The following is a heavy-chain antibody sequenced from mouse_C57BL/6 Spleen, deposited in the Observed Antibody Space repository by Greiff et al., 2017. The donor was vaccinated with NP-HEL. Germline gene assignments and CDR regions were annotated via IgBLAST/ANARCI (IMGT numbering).Heavy chain of an antibody. D-gene: IGHD1-1*01. CDR1: GYAFTNYL. V-gene: IGHV1-54*01. CDR3: ARTMTTVVAHYFDY. J-gene: IGHJ2*01. CDR2: INPGSGGT. Sequence: QVQLQQSGAELVRPGTSVKVSCKASGYAFTNYLIEWVKQRPGQGLEWIGVINPGSGGTNYNEKFKGKATLTAEKSSSTAYMQLSSLTSEDSAVYFCARTMTTVVAHYFDYWGQGTTLTVSS.